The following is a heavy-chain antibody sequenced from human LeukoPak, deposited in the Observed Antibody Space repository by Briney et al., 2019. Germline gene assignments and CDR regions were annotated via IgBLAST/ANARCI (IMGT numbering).Heavy chain of an antibody. V-gene: IGHV4-39*07. CDR3: AREWLNYYYYMDV. J-gene: IGHJ6*03. CDR1: GGSISSSSYY. CDR2: IYYSGST. Sequence: KPSETLSLTCTVSGGSISSSSYYWGWIRQPPGNGLEWIGSIYYSGSTYYNPSLKSRVAISVDTSKSQFSLKLSSVTAADTAVYYCAREWLNYYYYMDVWGKGTTVTVSS. D-gene: IGHD5-18*01.